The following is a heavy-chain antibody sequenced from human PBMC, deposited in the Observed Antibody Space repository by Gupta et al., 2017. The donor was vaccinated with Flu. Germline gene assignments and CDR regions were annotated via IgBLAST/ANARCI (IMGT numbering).Heavy chain of an antibody. CDR1: GASISSFGHY. J-gene: IGHJ4*02. CDR2: IYYTGST. D-gene: IGHD3-22*01. V-gene: IGHV4-31*03. CDR3: ERDVYDSSGYYYGDD. Sequence: QVQLQESGPGLVKPSETLSLTCTVSGASISSFGHYWSWIRQHPGKGLEWIGYIYYTGSTYYNPSRKSRVMLSVDTFRNQISMRLSSVTAAETAVYYCERDVYDSSGYYYGDDGGQGTMVTVSS.